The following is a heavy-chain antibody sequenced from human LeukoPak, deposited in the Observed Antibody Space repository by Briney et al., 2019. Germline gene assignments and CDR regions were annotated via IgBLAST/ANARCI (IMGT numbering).Heavy chain of an antibody. CDR1: GFTFSSYG. CDR2: ISYDGSNK. V-gene: IGHV3-30*18. D-gene: IGHD2-15*01. J-gene: IGHJ4*02. CDR3: AKVRKGGTLLDSFDY. Sequence: PGGSLRLSCAASGFTFSSYGMHWVRQAPGKGLEWVAVISYDGSNKYYADSVKGRFTISRDNSKNTLYLQMNSLRAEDTAVYYCAKVRKGGTLLDSFDYWGQGTLVTVSS.